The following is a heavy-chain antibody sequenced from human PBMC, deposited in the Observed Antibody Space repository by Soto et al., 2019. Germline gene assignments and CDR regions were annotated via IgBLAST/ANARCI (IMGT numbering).Heavy chain of an antibody. CDR2: ISAYNDNT. D-gene: IGHD4-4*01. V-gene: IGHV1-18*01. J-gene: IGHJ6*02. CDR3: GREYSKLGPTSCYYYGMDV. CDR1: GYTFSSYG. Sequence: QVQLVQSGAEVKKPGASVKVSCKASGYTFSSYGISWVRQAPGQGLEWVGWISAYNDNTNYAGKFQGRVNMTTDKTTSTPYMDLRSLRSDDTAVYYWGREYSKLGPTSCYYYGMDVWGQGTTVTVS.